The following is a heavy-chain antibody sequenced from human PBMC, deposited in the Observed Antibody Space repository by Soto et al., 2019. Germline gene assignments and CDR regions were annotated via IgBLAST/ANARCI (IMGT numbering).Heavy chain of an antibody. J-gene: IGHJ4*02. CDR2: ISSSSSYI. V-gene: IGHV3-21*01. CDR3: ARLTSYDSSGDYCY. CDR1: GFTFSSYS. Sequence: EVQLVESGGGLVKPGGSLRLSCAASGFTFSSYSMNWVRQAPGKGLEWVASISSSSSYIYYADSVKGRFTISRDNAQNSLYLRMNSPRVEDTAVYYCARLTSYDSSGDYCYWGQGTLVTVSS. D-gene: IGHD3-22*01.